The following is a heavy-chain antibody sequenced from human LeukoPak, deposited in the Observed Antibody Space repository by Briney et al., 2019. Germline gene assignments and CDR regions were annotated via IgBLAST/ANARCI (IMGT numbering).Heavy chain of an antibody. J-gene: IGHJ5*02. Sequence: GGSLRLSCAPSGFTFRSYWMTWVREAPGKGLEWVANIKQDGSEKYYVDSVKGRFTISRDNPKNSLDLQMNSLRAEDTAVYYCFVFGTWFDAWGQGTLVTVSS. CDR1: GFTFRSYW. V-gene: IGHV3-7*01. D-gene: IGHD3-3*01. CDR3: FVFGTWFDA. CDR2: IKQDGSEK.